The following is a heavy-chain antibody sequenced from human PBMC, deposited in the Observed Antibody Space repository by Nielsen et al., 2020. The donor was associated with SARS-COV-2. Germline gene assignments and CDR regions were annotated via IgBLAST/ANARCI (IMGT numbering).Heavy chain of an antibody. V-gene: IGHV1-8*01. Sequence: VKVSCKASGYTFTSYDINWVRQATGQGLEWMGWMNPNSGNTGYAQKFQGRVTMTRNTSISTAYMELSSLRSEDTAVYYCASNGDHDDAFDIWGQGTMVTVSS. CDR3: ASNGDHDDAFDI. CDR1: GYTFTSYD. J-gene: IGHJ3*02. CDR2: MNPNSGNT. D-gene: IGHD4-17*01.